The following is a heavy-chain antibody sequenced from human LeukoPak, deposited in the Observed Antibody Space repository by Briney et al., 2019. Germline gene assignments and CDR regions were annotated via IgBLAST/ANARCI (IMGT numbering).Heavy chain of an antibody. V-gene: IGHV3-64D*09. D-gene: IGHD2-15*01. J-gene: IGHJ4*02. CDR3: VKVWGGSWIPFDY. CDR1: GFTFSSYA. CDR2: ISSNGGST. Sequence: GGSLRLSCSASGFTFSSYAMHWVRQAPGKGLEYVSAISSNGGSTYYADSVKGRFTISRDNSKNTLYLQMSSLRAEDTAVYYCVKVWGGSWIPFDYWGQGTPVTVSS.